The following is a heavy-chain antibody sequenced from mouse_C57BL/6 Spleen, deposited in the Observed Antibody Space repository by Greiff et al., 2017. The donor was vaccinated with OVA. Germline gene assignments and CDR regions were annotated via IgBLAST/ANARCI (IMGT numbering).Heavy chain of an antibody. D-gene: IGHD2-14*01. J-gene: IGHJ3*01. CDR3: AREGT. Sequence: QVQLKQPGAELVMPGASVKLSCKASGYTFTSYWMHWVKQRPGQGLEWIGEIDPSDSYTNYNQKFKGKSTLTVDKSSSTAYMQLSSLTSEDSAVYYCAREGTWGQGTLVTVSA. CDR1: GYTFTSYW. V-gene: IGHV1-69*01. CDR2: IDPSDSYT.